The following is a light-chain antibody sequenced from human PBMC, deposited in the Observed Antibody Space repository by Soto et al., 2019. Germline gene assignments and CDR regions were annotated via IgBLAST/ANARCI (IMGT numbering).Light chain of an antibody. J-gene: IGKJ1*01. CDR1: QSLLHRNGYNY. CDR2: LGS. CDR3: MQALQIPWT. Sequence: DIVMTQSPLSLPVTPGEPASISCRSTQSLLHRNGYNYLDWYLQKPGQSPQLLIYLGSNRSSGVPDRFSGSGSGTDFTLKISRVEPGDVGVYYCMQALQIPWTFGQGTKVEVK. V-gene: IGKV2-28*01.